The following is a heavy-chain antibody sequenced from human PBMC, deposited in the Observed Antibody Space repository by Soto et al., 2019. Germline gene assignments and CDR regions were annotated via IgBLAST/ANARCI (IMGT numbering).Heavy chain of an antibody. J-gene: IGHJ6*01. CDR3: ARHRISSTSWRNYYYGMEV. CDR1: VGTFSSYG. CDR2: IWYDGSNT. V-gene: IGHV3-33*01. Sequence: PGGSLRLSCASSVGTFSSYGMHCVRHAPGKWLEWVALIWYDGSNTDYTDSVKGRFTISRDNTKNTLYLQMNTLRVEDTAVYYCARHRISSTSWRNYYYGMEVWGQGTTVSVS. D-gene: IGHD2-2*01.